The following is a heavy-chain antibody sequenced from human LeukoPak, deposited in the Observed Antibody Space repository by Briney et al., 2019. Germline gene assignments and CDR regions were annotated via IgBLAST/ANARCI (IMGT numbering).Heavy chain of an antibody. D-gene: IGHD6-6*01. V-gene: IGHV6-1*01. CDR3: ARSIADHETSLDY. CDR2: TYYRSKWYN. J-gene: IGHJ4*02. CDR1: GDSVSSNSAA. Sequence: SQTLSLTCAISGDSVSSNSAAWNWIRQSPSRGLEWLGRTYYRSKWYNDYAVSVKSRITINPDTSKNQFSLQLSSVTAADTAVYYCARSIADHETSLDYWGQGTLVTVSS.